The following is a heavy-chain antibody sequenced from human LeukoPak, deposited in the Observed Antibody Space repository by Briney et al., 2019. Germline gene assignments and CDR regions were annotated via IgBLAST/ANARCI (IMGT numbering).Heavy chain of an antibody. CDR3: ARGLYYYGSGSYAGGY. Sequence: ASVKVSCKASGYTFTGYYMNWVRQAPGQGLEWMGWINPNSGGTNYAQKFQGRVTMTRDTSISTAYMELSRLRSDDTAVYYCARGLYYYGSGSYAGGYWGQGTLVTVSS. CDR1: GYTFTGYY. CDR2: INPNSGGT. V-gene: IGHV1-2*02. J-gene: IGHJ4*02. D-gene: IGHD3-10*01.